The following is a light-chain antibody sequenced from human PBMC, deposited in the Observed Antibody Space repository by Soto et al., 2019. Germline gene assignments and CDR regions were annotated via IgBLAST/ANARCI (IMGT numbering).Light chain of an antibody. CDR1: QYISTW. CDR2: SAS. Sequence: DIQMTQSPSFVSASVGDRVTLTCRASQYISTWLAWYQQRLGEAPRLLIFSASTLKNGIPARVSGSGSGTDFTLTISGLQPEDFATYYCQQGRPSPFSFGPGTKV. J-gene: IGKJ3*01. V-gene: IGKV1D-12*01. CDR3: QQGRPSPFS.